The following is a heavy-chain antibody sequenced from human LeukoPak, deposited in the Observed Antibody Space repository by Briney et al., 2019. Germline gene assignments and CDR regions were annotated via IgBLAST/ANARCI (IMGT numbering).Heavy chain of an antibody. CDR1: GFTFSNYA. D-gene: IGHD6-19*01. CDR2: INESGGST. CDR3: AKPAISSRGWYYDY. V-gene: IGHV3-23*01. J-gene: IGHJ4*02. Sequence: GGSLRLSCAASGFTFSNYAMSWVRQAPGKGLEGGSAINESGGSTYYADSVKGRFTISRDNSKNPLYLQMNSLRAEDTAVYYCAKPAISSRGWYYDYWGQGTLVTVSS.